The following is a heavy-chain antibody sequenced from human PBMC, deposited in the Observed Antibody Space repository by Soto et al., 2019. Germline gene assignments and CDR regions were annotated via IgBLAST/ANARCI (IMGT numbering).Heavy chain of an antibody. D-gene: IGHD4-17*01. CDR1: GFTFSRHG. J-gene: IGHJ4*02. CDR3: ARDDDYPDNGFDY. V-gene: IGHV3-33*01. Sequence: QVQLVESGGGVVQPGTSLRLSCAASGFTFSRHGMHWVRQTPGKGLEWLAVVLNDPSGHWYADSVKGRFTISRDNFENTLYLQMNGLRLEDTAMYYCARDDDYPDNGFDYWGQGTLVTVSS. CDR2: VLNDPSGH.